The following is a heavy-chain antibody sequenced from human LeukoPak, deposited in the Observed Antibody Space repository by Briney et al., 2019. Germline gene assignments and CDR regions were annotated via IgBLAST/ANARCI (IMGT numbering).Heavy chain of an antibody. Sequence: PSETLSLTCTVSGGSISSGSYYWSWIRQPAGKGLEWFGRIYTSGSTNYNPSLKSRVTISVDTSKNQFSLKLSSVTAADTAVYYCARELRYFDNPFDYWGQGTLVTVSS. V-gene: IGHV4-61*02. CDR3: ARELRYFDNPFDY. CDR1: GGSISSGSYY. CDR2: IYTSGST. D-gene: IGHD3-9*01. J-gene: IGHJ4*02.